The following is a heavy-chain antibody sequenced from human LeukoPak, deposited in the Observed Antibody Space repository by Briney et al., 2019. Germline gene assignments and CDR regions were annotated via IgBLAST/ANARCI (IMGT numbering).Heavy chain of an antibody. V-gene: IGHV4-59*01. D-gene: IGHD2-21*02. CDR1: GGSISSYY. J-gene: IGHJ3*02. Sequence: PSETLSLTCTVSGGSISSYYWSWIRQPPGKGLEWIGYIYYSGSTNYNPSLKSRVTISVDTSKSQFSLKLSSVTAADTAVYYCARSVIDIVVVTDGPRDAFDIWGQGTMVTVSS. CDR3: ARSVIDIVVVTDGPRDAFDI. CDR2: IYYSGST.